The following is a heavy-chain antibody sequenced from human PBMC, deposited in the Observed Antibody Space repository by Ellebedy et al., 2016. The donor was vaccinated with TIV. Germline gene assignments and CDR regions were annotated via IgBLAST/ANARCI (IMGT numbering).Heavy chain of an antibody. J-gene: IGHJ4*02. CDR3: AKEWDY. V-gene: IGHV3-7*03. Sequence: GESLKISCAASGFTFGNYWMSWVRQAPGKGLEWVANIKQDGSQKYYADSVKGRFTISRDNAKNSLFLQMNSLRAEDTAVYYCAKEWDYWGQGTLVTVSS. CDR1: GFTFGNYW. CDR2: IKQDGSQK.